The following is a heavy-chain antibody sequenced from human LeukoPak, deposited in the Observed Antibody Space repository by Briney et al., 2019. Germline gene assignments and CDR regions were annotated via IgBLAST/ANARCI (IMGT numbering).Heavy chain of an antibody. CDR2: TYHSGST. Sequence: SETLSLTCAVSGYSISSGYYWGWIRQPPGKRLEWIGSTYHSGSTYYNPSLKSRVTISVDTSKDQFSLKLSSVTAADTAVYYCARQNRANWNYFDYWGQGTLVTVSS. D-gene: IGHD1-20*01. V-gene: IGHV4-38-2*01. CDR1: GYSISSGYY. CDR3: ARQNRANWNYFDY. J-gene: IGHJ4*02.